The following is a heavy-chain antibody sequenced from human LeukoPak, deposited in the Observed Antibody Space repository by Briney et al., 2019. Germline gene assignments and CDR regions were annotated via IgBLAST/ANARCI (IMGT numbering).Heavy chain of an antibody. CDR2: ISYDGSNK. CDR3: AKSGAAAATFDY. CDR1: GFTFSSYG. J-gene: IGHJ4*02. D-gene: IGHD6-13*01. V-gene: IGHV3-30*18. Sequence: GGSLRLSCAASGFTFSSYGMHWVRQAPGKGLEWVAVISYDGSNKYYADSVKGRFAISRDNSKNTLYLQMNSLRAEETAVYYCAKSGAAAATFDYWGQGTLVTVSS.